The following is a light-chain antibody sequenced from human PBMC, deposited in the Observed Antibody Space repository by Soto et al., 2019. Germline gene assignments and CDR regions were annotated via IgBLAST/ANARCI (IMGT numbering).Light chain of an antibody. CDR3: SSYTITHIPVI. CDR2: EVS. CDR1: SNDIGGYNY. Sequence: QSALTQPASVSGSPGQSITISCTGTSNDIGGYNYVSWYQQHPGEAPKLIIYEVSNRLSGVSNRFSGSKSDNTASLTITGLQAEDEASYYCSSYTITHIPVIFGGGTKVTVL. J-gene: IGLJ2*01. V-gene: IGLV2-14*01.